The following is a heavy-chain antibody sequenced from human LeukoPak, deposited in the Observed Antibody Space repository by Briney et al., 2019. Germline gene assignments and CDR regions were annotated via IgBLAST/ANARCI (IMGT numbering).Heavy chain of an antibody. CDR3: ARVSPVTTDYYYYGMDV. CDR2: IIPIFGGA. J-gene: IGHJ6*02. V-gene: IGHV1-69*01. D-gene: IGHD4-17*01. CDR1: GGTFSSYA. Sequence: ASVKVSCKASGGTFSSYAISWVRQAPGQGLEGMGGIIPIFGGANYAQKFQGRGTITADESTSTAYMELSSLRSEDTAVYYCARVSPVTTDYYYYGMDVWGQGTTVTVSS.